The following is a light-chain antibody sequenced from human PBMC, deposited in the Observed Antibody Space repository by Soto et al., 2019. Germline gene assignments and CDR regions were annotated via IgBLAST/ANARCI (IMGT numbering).Light chain of an antibody. J-gene: IGKJ1*01. CDR3: QQYYSSWT. Sequence: EIVLTQSPGTLSLSPGERATLSCRASQSISGTFLARYQHKPGQAPRVLIYGASRRAPGIPDRFSGSGSGTDFSLTISGLEPEDFALYYRQQYYSSWTFGQGTKVEMK. CDR1: QSISGTF. V-gene: IGKV3-20*01. CDR2: GAS.